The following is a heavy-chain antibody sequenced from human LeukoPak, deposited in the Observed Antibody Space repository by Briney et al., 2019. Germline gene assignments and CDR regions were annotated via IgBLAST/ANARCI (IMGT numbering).Heavy chain of an antibody. CDR2: LSFDGNNK. CDR1: GFSFSSYG. V-gene: IGHV3-30*03. J-gene: IGHJ6*02. CDR3: ARDAASDGSHYGMDV. D-gene: IGHD2-2*01. Sequence: PGGSLRLSCAASGFSFSSYGMHWVRQAPGKGLQWVAVLSFDGNNKDYADSVEGRLTISRDNSNNMLYLQMNSLRVEDTAVYYCARDAASDGSHYGMDVWGQGTTVTVSS.